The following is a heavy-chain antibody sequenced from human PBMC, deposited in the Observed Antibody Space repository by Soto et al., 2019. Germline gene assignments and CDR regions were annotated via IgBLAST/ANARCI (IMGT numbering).Heavy chain of an antibody. CDR2: ISYDGSNK. Sequence: QVQLVESGGGVVQPARSLRLSCAASGFTFSSYGLHWVRQAPGKGLEWVAVISYDGSNKYYADSVKGRFTISRDNSKNTLYLQMTSLRAEDTAVYYCANSGESTGLGYWGQGTLVTVSS. CDR3: ANSGESTGLGY. J-gene: IGHJ4*02. CDR1: GFTFSSYG. D-gene: IGHD3-10*01. V-gene: IGHV3-30*18.